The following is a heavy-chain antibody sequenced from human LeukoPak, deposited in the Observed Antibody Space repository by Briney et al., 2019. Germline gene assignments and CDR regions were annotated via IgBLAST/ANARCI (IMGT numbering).Heavy chain of an antibody. V-gene: IGHV3-23*01. CDR3: AKEPDHGGGPGNY. D-gene: IGHD3-16*01. CDR2: IIGSGGST. J-gene: IGHJ4*02. Sequence: GGSLRLSCAASGFTFSSYAMSWVRQAPGKGLEWVSAIIGSGGSTYYADSVKGRFTISRDNSKNTRYLQMNRLRAEDTAVYYCAKEPDHGGGPGNYWGQGTLVTVSS. CDR1: GFTFSSYA.